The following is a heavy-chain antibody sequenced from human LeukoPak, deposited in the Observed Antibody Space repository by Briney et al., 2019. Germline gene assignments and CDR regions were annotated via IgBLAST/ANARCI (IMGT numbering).Heavy chain of an antibody. J-gene: IGHJ6*03. CDR2: IYHSGST. D-gene: IGHD4-11*01. CDR1: GGIFNGYY. Sequence: SETLSLTCAVYGGIFNGYYWSWIRQPPGKGLEWIGYIYHSGSTYYNPSLKSRVTISVDRSKNQFSLKLSSVTAADTAVYYCARVAVTKSYYYYYMDVWGKGTTVTVSS. CDR3: ARVAVTKSYYYYYMDV. V-gene: IGHV4-34*01.